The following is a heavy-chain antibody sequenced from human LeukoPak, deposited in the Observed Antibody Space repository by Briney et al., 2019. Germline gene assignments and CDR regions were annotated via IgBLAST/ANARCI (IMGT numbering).Heavy chain of an antibody. J-gene: IGHJ3*02. CDR1: GGSISGSISSYY. CDR2: IYHSGST. V-gene: IGHV4-61*01. D-gene: IGHD6-19*01. CDR3: ARDPGSSGWWGAFDI. Sequence: SETLSLTCTVSGGSISGSISSYYWNWIRQPPGKGLEWIGYIYHSGSTNYKSSLKSRVTISVDTSKNQFSLKLSSVTAADTAVYYCARDPGSSGWWGAFDIWGQGTMVTVSS.